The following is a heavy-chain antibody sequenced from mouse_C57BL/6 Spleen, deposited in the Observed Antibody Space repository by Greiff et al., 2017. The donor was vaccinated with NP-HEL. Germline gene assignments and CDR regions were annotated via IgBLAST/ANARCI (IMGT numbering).Heavy chain of an antibody. CDR1: GYTFTEYT. V-gene: IGHV1-62-2*01. D-gene: IGHD1-1*01. CDR3: ARHEEGGYYYGSSPTHYAMDY. CDR2: FYPGSGSI. Sequence: VQLQQSGAELVKPGASVKLSCKASGYTFTEYTIHWVKQRSGQGLEWIGWFYPGSGSIKYNEKFKDKATLTADKSSSTVYMELSRLTSEDSAVYCCARHEEGGYYYGSSPTHYAMDYWGQGTSVTVSS. J-gene: IGHJ4*01.